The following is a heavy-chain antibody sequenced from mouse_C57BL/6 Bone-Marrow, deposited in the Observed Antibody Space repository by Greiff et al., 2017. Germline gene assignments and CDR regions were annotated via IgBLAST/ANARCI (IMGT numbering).Heavy chain of an antibody. CDR1: GYTFTSYW. CDR3: APLEGDAMDY. Sequence: QVQLQQPGAELVMPGASVKLSCKASGYTFTSYWMHWVKQRPGQGLEWIGEIDPSDSYTNYNQKFKGKSTLTVDKSSSTAYMQLSSLASEDSAVYYCAPLEGDAMDYWGQGTSVTVSS. V-gene: IGHV1-69*01. J-gene: IGHJ4*01. CDR2: IDPSDSYT. D-gene: IGHD6-1*01.